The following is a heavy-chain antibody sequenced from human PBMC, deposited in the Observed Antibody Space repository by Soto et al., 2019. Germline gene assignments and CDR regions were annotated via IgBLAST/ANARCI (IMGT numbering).Heavy chain of an antibody. Sequence: QVQLVQSGAEVKKPGASVKVSCKVSGYTLTELSMHWVRQAPGKGLEWMGGFDPEDGETIYAQKFQGRVTMTEDTFTDTAYMELSSLRSEDTAVYYCATDPLMAAAGTSYYYYGMDVWGQGTTVTVSS. CDR2: FDPEDGET. CDR1: GYTLTELS. V-gene: IGHV1-24*01. CDR3: ATDPLMAAAGTSYYYYGMDV. J-gene: IGHJ6*02. D-gene: IGHD6-13*01.